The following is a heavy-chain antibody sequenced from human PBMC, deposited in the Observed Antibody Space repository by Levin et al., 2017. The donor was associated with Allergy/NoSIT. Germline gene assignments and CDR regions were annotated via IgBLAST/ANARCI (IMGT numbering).Heavy chain of an antibody. J-gene: IGHJ4*02. Sequence: GESLKISCAASGFTFSSYSMNWVRQAPGKGLEWVPSISSSSSYIYYADSVKGRFTISRDNAKNSLYLQMNSLRAEDTAVYYCARGSYGTFDYWGQGTLVTVSS. CDR3: ARGSYGTFDY. CDR2: ISSSSSYI. CDR1: GFTFSSYS. V-gene: IGHV3-21*01. D-gene: IGHD1-14*01.